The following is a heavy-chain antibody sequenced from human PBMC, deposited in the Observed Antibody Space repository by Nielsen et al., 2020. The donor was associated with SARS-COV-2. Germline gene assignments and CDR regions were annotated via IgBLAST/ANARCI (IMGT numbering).Heavy chain of an antibody. CDR1: GGSISSYY. J-gene: IGHJ6*02. D-gene: IGHD3-3*01. V-gene: IGHV4-59*12. CDR3: ASVRAITIFGVVLTRNYGMDV. Sequence: SETLSLTCTVSGGSISSYYWSWIRQPPGKGLEWIGYIYYSGSTNYNPSLKSRLTISVDTSKNQFSLKLSSVTAADTAVYYCASVRAITIFGVVLTRNYGMDVWGQGTTVTVSS. CDR2: IYYSGST.